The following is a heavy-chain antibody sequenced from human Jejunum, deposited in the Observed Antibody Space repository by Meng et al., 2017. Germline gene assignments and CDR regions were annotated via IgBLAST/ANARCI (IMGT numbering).Heavy chain of an antibody. V-gene: IGHV4-34*02. J-gene: IGHJ4*02. CDR2: FTRGGTT. CDR1: GGSISGYF. D-gene: IGHD1-26*01. Sequence: QGQQRQWGTGLLKPSETLSLTCAVYGGSISGYFWSWIRQAPGEGLEWVGEFTRGGTTNYNPSLKSRVTISADTSKNQFSLTLSSVSAADTAVYYCARHEVDFDNWGQGTLVTVSS. CDR3: ARHEVDFDN.